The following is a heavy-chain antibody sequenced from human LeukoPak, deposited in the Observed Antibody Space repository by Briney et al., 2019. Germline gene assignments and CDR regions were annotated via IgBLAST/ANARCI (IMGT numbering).Heavy chain of an antibody. CDR3: ARAPSNYYYMDV. J-gene: IGHJ6*03. CDR2: ISSSSSYI. V-gene: IGHV3-21*01. CDR1: GFTFSSYS. Sequence: GGSLRLSCAASGFTFSSYSMNWVRQAPGKGLEWVSSISSSSSYIYYADSVKGRFTISRDNAKNSLYLQMNSLRAEDTAVYYCARAPSNYYYMDVWGKGTTVTISS. D-gene: IGHD5/OR15-5a*01.